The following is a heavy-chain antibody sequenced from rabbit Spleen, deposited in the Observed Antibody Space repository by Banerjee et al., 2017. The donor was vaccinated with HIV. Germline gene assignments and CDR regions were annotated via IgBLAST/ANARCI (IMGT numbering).Heavy chain of an antibody. CDR1: GVSFSGDSY. J-gene: IGHJ4*01. CDR3: VRNLENYVGSSYLDL. Sequence: QSLEESGGDLVKPGASLTLTCIASGVSFSGDSYMCWVRQAPGKGLEWIACIDAGSSGFTYFASWAKGRFTISKTSSTTVTLQMTSLTAADTATYFCVRNLENYVGSSYLDLWGPGTLVTVS. V-gene: IGHV1S40*01. D-gene: IGHD8-1*01. CDR2: IDAGSSGFT.